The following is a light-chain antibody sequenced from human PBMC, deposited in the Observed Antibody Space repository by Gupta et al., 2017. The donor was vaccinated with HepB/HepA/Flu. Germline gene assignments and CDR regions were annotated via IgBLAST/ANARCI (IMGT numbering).Light chain of an antibody. Sequence: ELVLPPSPGTLSLSPGERVTLSCRASHSVTRSYLGWYQQIPGQATSLLIYGTSNRATGIPDRCSGRGSGTDFTLTSNRREPEDFAVYYCQQDGSSGITFGQGTRLEIK. CDR3: QQDGSSGIT. CDR2: GTS. V-gene: IGKV3-20*01. CDR1: HSVTRSY. J-gene: IGKJ5*01.